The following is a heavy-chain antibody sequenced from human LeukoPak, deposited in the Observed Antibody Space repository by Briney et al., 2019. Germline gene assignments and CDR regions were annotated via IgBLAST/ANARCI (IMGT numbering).Heavy chain of an antibody. CDR2: IYYSGST. Sequence: SETLSLTCTVSGGSISSSSYYWGWIRQPPGKGLEWIGSIYYSGSTYYNPSLKSRVTISVDTSKNQFSLKLSSVTAADTAVYYCARHPVVYEPYYFDYWGQGTLVTVSS. D-gene: IGHD4-23*01. CDR1: GGSISSSSYY. J-gene: IGHJ4*02. V-gene: IGHV4-39*01. CDR3: ARHPVVYEPYYFDY.